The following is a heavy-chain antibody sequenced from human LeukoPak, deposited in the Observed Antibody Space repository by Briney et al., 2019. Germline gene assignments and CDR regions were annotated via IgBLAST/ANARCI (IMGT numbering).Heavy chain of an antibody. CDR3: ARVMGYYYDSSGYYNDAFDI. CDR1: GGSISSYY. V-gene: IGHV4-59*01. CDR2: IYYSGST. D-gene: IGHD3-22*01. Sequence: SETLSLTCTVSGGSISSYYWSWIRQPPGKGLEWIGYIYYSGSTNYNPSLKSRVTISVDTSKNQFSLKLSSVTAADTAVYYCARVMGYYYDSSGYYNDAFDIWGQGTMVTVSS. J-gene: IGHJ3*02.